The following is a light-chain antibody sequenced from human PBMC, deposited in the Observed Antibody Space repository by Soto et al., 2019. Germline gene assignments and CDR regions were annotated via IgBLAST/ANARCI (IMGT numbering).Light chain of an antibody. CDR1: SSNIGAGYD. J-gene: IGLJ2*01. Sequence: QLVLTQPPPVSGAPGQRVTISCTGSSSNIGAGYDVHWYQQLPGTAPKLLIYGNSNRPSGVPDRFSGSKSGTSASLAITGLQAEDEADYYCQSYDSSLRSVFGGGTKVTVL. CDR2: GNS. V-gene: IGLV1-40*01. CDR3: QSYDSSLRSV.